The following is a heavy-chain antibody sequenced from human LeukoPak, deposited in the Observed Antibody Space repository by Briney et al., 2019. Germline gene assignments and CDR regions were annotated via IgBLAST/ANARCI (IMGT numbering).Heavy chain of an antibody. J-gene: IGHJ4*02. D-gene: IGHD3-22*01. V-gene: IGHV3-7*04. Sequence: PGGSLRLSCAASGFSFSDYAIYWVRQAPGKGLEWVANIHQDGSDKYYVDSVKGRFTISRDNAKNSLYLQMNSLRAEDTAVYYCAGASGYYSTPTYFDYWGQGTLVTVSS. CDR3: AGASGYYSTPTYFDY. CDR2: IHQDGSDK. CDR1: GFSFSDYA.